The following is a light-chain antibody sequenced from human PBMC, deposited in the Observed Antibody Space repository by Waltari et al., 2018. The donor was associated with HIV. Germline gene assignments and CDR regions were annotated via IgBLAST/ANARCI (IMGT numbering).Light chain of an antibody. Sequence: QSVLTQPPSASGTPGQRVTISCSGDSSISGRNFVNWYQQPPGTAPKLLIYRSYQRPSRGPGRVSGSKVGSSASLAISGLRSEDEAVYYCAAWDDNLRGVFGGGTKLTVL. CDR2: RSY. V-gene: IGLV1-47*01. CDR1: SSISGRNF. J-gene: IGLJ2*01. CDR3: AAWDDNLRGV.